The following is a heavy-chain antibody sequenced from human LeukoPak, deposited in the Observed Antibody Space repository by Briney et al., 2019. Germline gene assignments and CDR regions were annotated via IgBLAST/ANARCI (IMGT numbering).Heavy chain of an antibody. CDR1: GFIFSSYW. J-gene: IGHJ3*02. CDR2: IHSDGSDT. V-gene: IGHV3-74*01. CDR3: AREGNSGWRDDGFDI. Sequence: PGGSLRLSCAASGFIFSSYWMHWVRQAPGKGLVWVSRIHSDGSDTTYADSVKGRFTISRDNAKNTLYLQMNSLRAEDTAVYYCAREGNSGWRDDGFDIWGQGTMVTASS. D-gene: IGHD6-19*01.